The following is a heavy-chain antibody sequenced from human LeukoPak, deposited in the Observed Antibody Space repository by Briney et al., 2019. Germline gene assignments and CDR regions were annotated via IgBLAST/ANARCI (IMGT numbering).Heavy chain of an antibody. Sequence: SETLSLTCAVYGGSFSGYYWSWIRQPPGKGLEWIGEINHSGSTNYNPSLKSRVTISVDTSKNQFSLKLSSVTAADTAVYYCARDQEYWGQGTLVTVSS. CDR1: GGSFSGYY. CDR2: INHSGST. CDR3: ARDQEY. V-gene: IGHV4-34*01. J-gene: IGHJ4*02.